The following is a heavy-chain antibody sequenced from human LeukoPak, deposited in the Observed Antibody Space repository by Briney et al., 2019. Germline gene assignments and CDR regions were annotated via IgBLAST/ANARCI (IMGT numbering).Heavy chain of an antibody. CDR3: ASSGGSGGYYIGSFDY. CDR1: GGSISSHY. D-gene: IGHD3-10*01. V-gene: IGHV4-59*11. J-gene: IGHJ4*02. Sequence: SGTLSLTFTVSGGSISSHYWSWIRQPPGKGLEWIWFIYYSWSTNYNPSLKSRVTISVDTSKTKFSLKLSSVTAADTAVYYCASSGGSGGYYIGSFDYWGQGTLVTVSS. CDR2: IYYSWST.